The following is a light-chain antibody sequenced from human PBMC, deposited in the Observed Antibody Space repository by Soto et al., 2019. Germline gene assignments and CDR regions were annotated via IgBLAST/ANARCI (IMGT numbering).Light chain of an antibody. CDR2: AAS. CDR1: QSISSY. V-gene: IGKV1-39*01. J-gene: IGKJ1*01. CDR3: QQYGSSPKT. Sequence: DIQITQSPSSLSAAVGDRVTTPFRASQSISSYLNWYQQKPGKAPKLLIYAASSLQSGVPSRFSGSGSGTDFTLTITRLEPEDFAVYYCQQYGSSPKTFGQGTKVDIK.